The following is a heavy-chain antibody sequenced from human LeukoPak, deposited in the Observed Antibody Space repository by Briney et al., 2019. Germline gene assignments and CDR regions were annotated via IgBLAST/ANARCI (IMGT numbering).Heavy chain of an antibody. V-gene: IGHV3-23*01. Sequence: GGSLRLSCAASGFTFSSYAMSWVRQAPGKGLVWVSRIASDGSSTTYADSVKGRFTISRDNSKNTLYLQMNSLRAEDTAVYYCAKDRAAAKPNWFDPWGQGTLVTVSS. CDR2: IASDGSST. D-gene: IGHD6-13*01. J-gene: IGHJ5*02. CDR1: GFTFSSYA. CDR3: AKDRAAAKPNWFDP.